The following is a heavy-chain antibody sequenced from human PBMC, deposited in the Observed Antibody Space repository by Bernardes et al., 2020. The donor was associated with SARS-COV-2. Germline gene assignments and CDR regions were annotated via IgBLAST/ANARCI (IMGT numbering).Heavy chain of an antibody. Sequence: GESLKISCKASGYRFNNYWIGWVRQMPGKGLEWMGIIYPDDSDKRYSPSFQGQVTISVDKSISTAYLQWNSLKASDTAIYYCARLQGFNGSLREAFGYWGQGTLVTVSS. CDR2: IYPDDSDK. J-gene: IGHJ4*02. CDR1: GYRFNNYW. CDR3: ARLQGFNGSLREAFGY. D-gene: IGHD1-26*01. V-gene: IGHV5-51*01.